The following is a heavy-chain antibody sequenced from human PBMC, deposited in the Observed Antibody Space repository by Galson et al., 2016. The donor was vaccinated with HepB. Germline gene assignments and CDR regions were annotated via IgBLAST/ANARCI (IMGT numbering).Heavy chain of an antibody. CDR2: ISGSGGST. Sequence: SLRLSCAASGFTFSTYAMSWAPQAPGKGLEWVSGISGSGGSTYYADSVKGRFTISRDISKNTLYLQMNSLRAGDTAVYYCAKETKPTPKFSLKRHVPVDYFDYWGQGTLVTVSS. CDR3: AKETKPTPKFSLKRHVPVDYFDY. J-gene: IGHJ4*02. D-gene: IGHD2-15*01. V-gene: IGHV3-23*01. CDR1: GFTFSTYA.